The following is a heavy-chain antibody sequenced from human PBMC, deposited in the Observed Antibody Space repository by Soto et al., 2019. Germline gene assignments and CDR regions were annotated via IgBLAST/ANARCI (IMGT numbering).Heavy chain of an antibody. CDR1: GYTLTTFF. J-gene: IGHJ6*02. CDR2: INPGYPAGRST. D-gene: IGHD1-26*01. Sequence: GASGKVCCKASGYTLTTFFIHWVRQASGQGLEWMGVINPGYPAGRSTTYAQKFQGRVTMTTDTSTSTVYMELSRLRSDDTAVYYCAREAIVAGATTGMDVWAQGTTVTVS. CDR3: AREAIVAGATTGMDV. V-gene: IGHV1-46*01.